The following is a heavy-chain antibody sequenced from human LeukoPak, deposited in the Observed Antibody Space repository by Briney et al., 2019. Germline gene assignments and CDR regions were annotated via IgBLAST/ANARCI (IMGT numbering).Heavy chain of an antibody. Sequence: ASVRVSCKASGGTFSSYAISWVRQAPGQGLEWMGGIIPIFGTANYAQKFQGRVTITTDESTSTAYMELSSLRSEDTAVYYCARDLGATNRFDYWGQGTLVTVSS. J-gene: IGHJ4*02. CDR3: ARDLGATNRFDY. CDR2: IIPIFGTA. V-gene: IGHV1-69*05. CDR1: GGTFSSYA. D-gene: IGHD1-26*01.